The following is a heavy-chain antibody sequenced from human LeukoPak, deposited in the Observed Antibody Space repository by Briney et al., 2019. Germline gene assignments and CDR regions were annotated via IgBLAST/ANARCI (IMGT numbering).Heavy chain of an antibody. J-gene: IGHJ4*02. D-gene: IGHD6-19*01. CDR3: ARRVTAGGSGWLFDY. Sequence: GESLKISCKGSGYSFSGYWVGWVRQMPGKGLEWMGIIYPGDSDTRYSPSFQGQVTISADKSISTAYLQWSSLKASDTAMYYCARRVTAGGSGWLFDYWGQGTLVTVSS. CDR2: IYPGDSDT. CDR1: GYSFSGYW. V-gene: IGHV5-51*01.